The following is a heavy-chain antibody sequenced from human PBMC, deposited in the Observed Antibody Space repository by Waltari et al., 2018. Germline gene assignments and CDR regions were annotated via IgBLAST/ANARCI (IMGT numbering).Heavy chain of an antibody. CDR3: AKGGPAIFGVLNTKRFDC. Sequence: QVQLVQSGAEVKKPGASVKVSCKASGYTFTDYYVHWVRQAPGQGREWMGRINENNGDKDDAQKFKGRVTMTRDTSLDTADMELSRLRSDDTAEYYCAKGGPAIFGVLNTKRFDCWGQGTPVTVSS. CDR1: GYTFTDYY. V-gene: IGHV1-2*06. D-gene: IGHD3-3*01. J-gene: IGHJ4*02. CDR2: INENNGDK.